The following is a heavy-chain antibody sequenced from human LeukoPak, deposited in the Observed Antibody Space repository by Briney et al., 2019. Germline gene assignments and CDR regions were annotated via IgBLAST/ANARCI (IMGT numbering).Heavy chain of an antibody. J-gene: IGHJ5*02. D-gene: IGHD2-2*03. CDR2: INPNSGGT. V-gene: IGHV1-2*02. Sequence: ASVKVSCKASGYTFTGYYMHWVRQAPGQGLEWMGWINPNSGGTNYAQKFQGRVTMTRDTSISTAYMELSRLRSDDTAVYYCARSPLGYRSSTSCYSWWFDPWGQGTLVTVSS. CDR1: GYTFTGYY. CDR3: ARSPLGYRSSTSCYSWWFDP.